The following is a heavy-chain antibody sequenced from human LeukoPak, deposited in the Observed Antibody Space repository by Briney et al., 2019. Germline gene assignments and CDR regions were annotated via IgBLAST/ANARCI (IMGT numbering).Heavy chain of an antibody. V-gene: IGHV3-7*01. J-gene: IGHJ4*02. Sequence: GGSLRLSCAASGFSFSNYWMSWVRQAPGRGLEWVATIREDGSEKYYVDSVKGRFTISRDNAKKSLYLQMNSLRAEDTALYYCADVLDWAYWGQGTLVTVSS. CDR3: ADVLDWAY. D-gene: IGHD3/OR15-3a*01. CDR2: IREDGSEK. CDR1: GFSFSNYW.